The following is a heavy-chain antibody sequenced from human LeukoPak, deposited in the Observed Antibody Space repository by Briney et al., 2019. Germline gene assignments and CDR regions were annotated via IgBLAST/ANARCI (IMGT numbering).Heavy chain of an antibody. CDR3: ARALIHFTWYYMDV. J-gene: IGHJ6*03. CDR1: GGSISSYY. Sequence: SETLSLTCTVSGGSISSYYWSWIRQPPGKGLEWIGYIYYSGSTNYSPSLKSRVTISVDTSKNQFSLKLSSVTAADTAVYYCARALIHFTWYYMDVWGKGTTVTVSS. CDR2: IYYSGST. D-gene: IGHD3-16*01. V-gene: IGHV4-59*01.